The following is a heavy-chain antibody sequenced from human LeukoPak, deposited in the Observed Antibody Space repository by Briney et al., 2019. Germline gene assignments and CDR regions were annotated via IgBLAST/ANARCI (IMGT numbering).Heavy chain of an antibody. CDR2: IIPILGIA. V-gene: IGHV1-69*04. D-gene: IGHD3-10*01. J-gene: IGHJ4*02. CDR3: ARDASSGSPVH. Sequence: SVTVSFTASGGTFTSYAISWVRQAPGRGQEWMGRIIPILGIANYAQKFQGRVTITADKSTSTAYMELSSLRSEDTAVYYCARDASSGSPVHWGQGTLVTVSS. CDR1: GGTFTSYA.